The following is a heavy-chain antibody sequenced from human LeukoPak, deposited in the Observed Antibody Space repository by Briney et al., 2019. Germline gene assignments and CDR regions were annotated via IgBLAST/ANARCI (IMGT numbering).Heavy chain of an antibody. J-gene: IGHJ4*02. CDR1: GGSFSGYY. V-gene: IGHV4-34*01. D-gene: IGHD6-6*01. CDR2: INHSGST. Sequence: SETLSLTCAVYGGSFSGYYWSWIRQPPGKGLEWIGEINHSGSTNYNPSLKSRVTISVDTSKNQFSLKLSSVTAADTAIYHCARSSSSRKGDYWGQGTLVTVSS. CDR3: ARSSSSRKGDY.